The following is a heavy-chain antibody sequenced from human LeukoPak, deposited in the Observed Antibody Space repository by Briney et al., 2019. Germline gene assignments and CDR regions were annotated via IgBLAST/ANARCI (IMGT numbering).Heavy chain of an antibody. CDR2: ILENGSNQ. J-gene: IGHJ4*02. Sequence: GGSLRLSCAASGFTFSNYIMHWVRQAPGKGLDWVAVILENGSNQYYADSVKGRFTISRDNFKNTLFLQMNSLRGEDTAMYYCARVQGGGYRTADYWGQGTLVTVSS. D-gene: IGHD6-19*01. CDR3: ARVQGGGYRTADY. CDR1: GFTFSNYI. V-gene: IGHV3-30*04.